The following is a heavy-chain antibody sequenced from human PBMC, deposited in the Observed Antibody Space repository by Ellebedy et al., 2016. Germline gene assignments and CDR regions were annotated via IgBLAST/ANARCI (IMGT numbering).Heavy chain of an antibody. Sequence: SETLSLXCTVSGDFLTSDSYYWTWIRQPPGKGLEWIGAITYNGDTYYNPSFKNRVTMPVDTSKNEFSLKLSSVTAADTAVYYCARGRKVGTTDLDYWGQGTQVTVSS. J-gene: IGHJ4*02. D-gene: IGHD1-26*01. CDR2: ITYNGDT. V-gene: IGHV4-39*07. CDR1: GDFLTSDSYY. CDR3: ARGRKVGTTDLDY.